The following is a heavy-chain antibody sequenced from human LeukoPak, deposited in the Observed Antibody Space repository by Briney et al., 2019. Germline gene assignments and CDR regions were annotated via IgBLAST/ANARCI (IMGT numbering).Heavy chain of an antibody. D-gene: IGHD3-16*02. CDR3: ARGSGDYVWGSYRVGAFDI. J-gene: IGHJ3*02. CDR1: GGSISSYY. V-gene: IGHV4-59*01. CDR2: IYYSGST. Sequence: SETLSLTCTVSGGSISSYYWSWIRQPPGKGLEWIGYIYYSGSTNYNPSLKSRVTISVDTSKNQFSLKLNSVTAADTAVYYCARGSGDYVWGSYRVGAFDIWGQGTMVTVSS.